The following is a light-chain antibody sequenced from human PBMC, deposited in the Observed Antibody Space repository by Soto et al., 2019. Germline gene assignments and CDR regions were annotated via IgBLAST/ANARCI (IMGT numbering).Light chain of an antibody. CDR1: QSVNSN. Sequence: EIVMTHSPATLSVSPGERASLSCRASQSVNSNLAWYQQKPGQAPRILIYAASTRATGVPGRFSGSGSRTEFTLTISSLQSEDFAVYYCQQYNKWPYTFGQGTKVDIK. V-gene: IGKV3-15*01. CDR3: QQYNKWPYT. CDR2: AAS. J-gene: IGKJ2*01.